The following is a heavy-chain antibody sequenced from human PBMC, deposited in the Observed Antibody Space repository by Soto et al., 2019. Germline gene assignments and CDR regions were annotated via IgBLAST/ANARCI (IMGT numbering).Heavy chain of an antibody. D-gene: IGHD3-16*01. CDR1: GYTFTDYA. J-gene: IGHJ4*02. CDR2: INVGNGNT. V-gene: IGHV1-3*01. CDR3: AREGAHYAPFDL. Sequence: QAQLVQPGAEAKQPGASVKVSCKASGYTFTDYALHWVRQAPGQGLEWMGWINVGNGNTGYSRKFQGRVTNARDMSATTAYIEVSSLTSEDTAIYYCAREGAHYAPFDLWGQGTLVTVSS.